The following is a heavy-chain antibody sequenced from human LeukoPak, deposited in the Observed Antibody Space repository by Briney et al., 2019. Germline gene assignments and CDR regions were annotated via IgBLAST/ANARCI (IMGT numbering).Heavy chain of an antibody. J-gene: IGHJ3*02. Sequence: GSVKVSCKVSGYTLTELSMHWVRQAPGKGLEGMGGFDPEDGDTIYAQKFQGRVTMTEDTSTDTAYMELSSLRSEDTAVYYCATAYRSGGSCYSRSYAFDIWGQGTMVTVSS. D-gene: IGHD2-15*01. V-gene: IGHV1-24*01. CDR2: FDPEDGDT. CDR1: GYTLTELS. CDR3: ATAYRSGGSCYSRSYAFDI.